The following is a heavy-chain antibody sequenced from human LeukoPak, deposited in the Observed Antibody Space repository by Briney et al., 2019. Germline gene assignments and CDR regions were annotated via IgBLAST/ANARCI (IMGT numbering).Heavy chain of an antibody. CDR3: ARYNWNFGLDP. CDR2: IYHSGST. V-gene: IGHV4-59*13. Sequence: SETLSLTCTVSGVSINSYYWSWIRQPPGQGLEWIGNIYHSGSTNYNPSLKSRVTISADKSKDQFSLNLISVTAADTAVYYCARYNWNFGLDPWGQGTLVTVSS. J-gene: IGHJ5*02. D-gene: IGHD1-7*01. CDR1: GVSINSYY.